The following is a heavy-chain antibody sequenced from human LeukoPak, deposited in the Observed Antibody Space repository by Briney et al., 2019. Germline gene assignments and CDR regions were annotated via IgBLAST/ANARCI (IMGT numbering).Heavy chain of an antibody. CDR1: GFIFSSYE. D-gene: IGHD2-21*02. CDR2: TSGSGNTI. CDR3: ARGSAYCGGDCYFNFDY. V-gene: IGHV3-48*03. J-gene: IGHJ4*02. Sequence: GGSLRLSCAASGFIFSSYEMNWVRQAPGKGLEWVSYTSGSGNTIYYADSVKGRFTISRDNAKNSLFLQMNSLRAEDTAVYYCARGSAYCGGDCYFNFDYWGQGTLVTVSS.